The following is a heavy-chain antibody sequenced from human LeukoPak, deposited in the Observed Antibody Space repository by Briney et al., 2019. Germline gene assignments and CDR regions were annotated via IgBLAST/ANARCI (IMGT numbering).Heavy chain of an antibody. CDR1: GGSISSSSYY. V-gene: IGHV4-39*01. J-gene: IGHJ5*02. D-gene: IGHD3-16*02. CDR2: IYYSGST. CDR3: ARSYYDYVWGSYRSPGWFDP. Sequence: SETLSLTCTVSGGSISSSSYYWGWIRQPPGKGLEWIGSIYYSGSTYYNPSLKSRVTISVDTSKNHFSLKLSSVTAADTAVYYCARSYYDYVWGSYRSPGWFDPWGQGTLVTVSS.